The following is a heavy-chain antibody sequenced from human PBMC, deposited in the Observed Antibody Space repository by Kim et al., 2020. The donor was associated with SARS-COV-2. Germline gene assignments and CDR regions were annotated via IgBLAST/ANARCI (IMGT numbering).Heavy chain of an antibody. V-gene: IGHV1-46*01. Sequence: AQKSPGRVTMTRDTSTSTVYMELSSLRAEDTAVYYCARDAGIAAAGYFDYWGQGTLVTVSS. CDR3: ARDAGIAAAGYFDY. J-gene: IGHJ4*02. D-gene: IGHD6-13*01.